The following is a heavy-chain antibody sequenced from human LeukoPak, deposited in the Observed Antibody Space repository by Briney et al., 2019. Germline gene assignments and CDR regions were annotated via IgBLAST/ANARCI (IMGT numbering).Heavy chain of an antibody. CDR2: IYYNGNT. Sequence: SETLSLTCSVSGGSIRSSNSFWGWIRQPPGERLEWIATIYYNGNTYYNPSLQSRVPISVDTSTNQFSLKLNSVIAADTAVYYCARATAAPSSYFFDHWGQGNLVTVSS. CDR3: ARATAAPSSYFFDH. V-gene: IGHV4-39*07. J-gene: IGHJ4*02. D-gene: IGHD6-25*01. CDR1: GGSIRSSNSF.